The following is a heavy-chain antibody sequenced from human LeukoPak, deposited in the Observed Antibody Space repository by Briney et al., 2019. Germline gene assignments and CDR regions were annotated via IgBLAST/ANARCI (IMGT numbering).Heavy chain of an antibody. Sequence: ASVKVSCKVSGYTLTELSMHWVRQAPGQGLEWMGGFDPEDGETIYAQKFQGRVTMTEDTSTDTAYMELSSLRSEDTAVYYCAGRFRSGSFSSFDYWGQGTLVTVSS. D-gene: IGHD3-10*01. V-gene: IGHV1-24*01. J-gene: IGHJ4*02. CDR1: GYTLTELS. CDR2: FDPEDGET. CDR3: AGRFRSGSFSSFDY.